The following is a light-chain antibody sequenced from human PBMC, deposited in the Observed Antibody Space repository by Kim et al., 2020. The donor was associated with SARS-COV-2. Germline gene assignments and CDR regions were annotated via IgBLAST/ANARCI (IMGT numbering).Light chain of an antibody. CDR2: DEF. Sequence: EIVLSQSPGTLSLSPGERATLSCRASQSVGSSFAWYQQKPGQAPRLLIYDEFRRATGVPARFSGSGSGTDFTLTISSLEPEDFAFYYCQQRGNWPLTFGQGTKVDIK. CDR3: QQRGNWPLT. V-gene: IGKV3-11*01. J-gene: IGKJ1*01. CDR1: QSVGSS.